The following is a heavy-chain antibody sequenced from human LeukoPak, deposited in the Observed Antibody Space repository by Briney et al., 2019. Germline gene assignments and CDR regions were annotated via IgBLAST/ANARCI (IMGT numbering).Heavy chain of an antibody. D-gene: IGHD6-25*01. V-gene: IGHV4-34*01. CDR1: GFTFSSYW. Sequence: KSGGSLRLSCAASGFTFSSYWMSWIRQPPGKGLEWIGEINHSGSTDYNPSLKSRVTISVDTSKNQFSLKLNSVTAADTAVYYCARGQLRLSNWGQGSLVIVSS. CDR3: ARGQLRLSN. J-gene: IGHJ4*02. CDR2: INHSGST.